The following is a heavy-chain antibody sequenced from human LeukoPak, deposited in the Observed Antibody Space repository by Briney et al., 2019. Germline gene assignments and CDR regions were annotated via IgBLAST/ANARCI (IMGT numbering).Heavy chain of an antibody. CDR2: ISYDGSNK. D-gene: IGHD5-18*01. V-gene: IGHV3-30*03. Sequence: PGGSLRLSCAASGFTFSSYGMHWVRQAPGKGLEWVAVISYDGSNKYYADSVKGRFTISRDNSKNTLYLQMNSLRAEDTAVYYCARERVRGYSYGAPFDYWGQGTLVTVSS. CDR1: GFTFSSYG. J-gene: IGHJ4*02. CDR3: ARERVRGYSYGAPFDY.